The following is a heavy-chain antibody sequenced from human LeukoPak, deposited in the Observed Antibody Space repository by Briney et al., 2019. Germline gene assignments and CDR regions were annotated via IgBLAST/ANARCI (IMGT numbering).Heavy chain of an antibody. V-gene: IGHV3-15*01. CDR2: IKSKTDGGTT. CDR3: TTGWAAAGPFEY. D-gene: IGHD6-13*01. J-gene: IGHJ4*02. CDR1: GFTFSNAW. Sequence: GGSLRLSCAASGFTFSNAWMSWVRQAPGKGLEWVGRIKSKTDGGTTDYAAPVKGRFTISRDDSKNTLYLQMNSLKTEDTAVYYCTTGWAAAGPFEYWGQGTLVTVSS.